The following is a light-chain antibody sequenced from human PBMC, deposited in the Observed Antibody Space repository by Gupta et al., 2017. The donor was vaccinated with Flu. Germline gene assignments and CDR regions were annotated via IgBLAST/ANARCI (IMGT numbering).Light chain of an antibody. Sequence: EIVLTQSPDTLSLSPGERATLACRASQSVSSSRLAWYQQKPGQAPRLLIYGASSRATDIPDRFSGSGSGTDFTLTISRVEPEDFAVYYCQQDNASPLTFGQGTNLEIK. CDR3: QQDNASPLT. CDR1: QSVSSSR. CDR2: GAS. V-gene: IGKV3-20*01. J-gene: IGKJ2*01.